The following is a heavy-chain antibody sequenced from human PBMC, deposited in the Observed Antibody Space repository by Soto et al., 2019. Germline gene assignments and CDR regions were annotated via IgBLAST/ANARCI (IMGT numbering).Heavy chain of an antibody. J-gene: IGHJ6*02. CDR1: GFTFSSYG. Sequence: QVQLVESGGGVVQPGRSLRLSCAASGFTFSSYGMHWVRQAPGKGLEWVAVISYDGSNKYYADSVKGRFTISRDNSKNTLYLQMNSLRAEDTAVYYCAKGYCSSTSCYMMWDYYYGMDVWDQGTTVTVSS. V-gene: IGHV3-30*18. CDR3: AKGYCSSTSCYMMWDYYYGMDV. CDR2: ISYDGSNK. D-gene: IGHD2-2*02.